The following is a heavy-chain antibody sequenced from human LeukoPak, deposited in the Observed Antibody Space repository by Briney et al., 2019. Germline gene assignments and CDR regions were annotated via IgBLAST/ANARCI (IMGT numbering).Heavy chain of an antibody. CDR2: INANSGAT. V-gene: IGHV1-2*06. D-gene: IGHD1-26*01. CDR3: ARDVSSTPHWEFDY. J-gene: IGHJ4*02. CDR1: GYTFADYF. Sequence: GASVKVFCKTSGYTFADYFIHWVRQAPGQGLEYMGRINANSGATEYQQKFQGRVSMTRDMSISTAYVEVNWLISDDTAIYYCARDVSSTPHWEFDYWGQGTTVTVSS.